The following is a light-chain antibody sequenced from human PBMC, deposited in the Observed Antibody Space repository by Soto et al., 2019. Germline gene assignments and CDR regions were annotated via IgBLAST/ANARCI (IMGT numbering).Light chain of an antibody. CDR1: QSISSW. J-gene: IGKJ1*01. CDR2: KAS. CDR3: QQYNSYV. V-gene: IGKV1-5*03. Sequence: SQTTKPPSTLTASVGDRFTITCRASQSISSWLAWYQQKPGKAPKLLIYKASSLESGVPSRFSGSGSGTEFTLTISSLQPDDFATYYCQQYNSYVFGQGTKVDIK.